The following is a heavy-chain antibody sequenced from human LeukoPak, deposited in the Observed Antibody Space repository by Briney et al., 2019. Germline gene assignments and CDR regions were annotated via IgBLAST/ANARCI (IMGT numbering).Heavy chain of an antibody. CDR1: GWICSEYS. V-gene: IGHV3-21*05. CDR2: IGLDSGFT. Sequence: RKSLRLSCAASGWICSEYSMNLVLQAPGRGMEWLSYIGLDSGFTSYADSVKGRFTISSDTARNSLYLHLNSLRAEDTALYFCARDHNWAFDSWGQGTLVTVSS. CDR3: ARDHNWAFDS. J-gene: IGHJ4*02. D-gene: IGHD1-20*01.